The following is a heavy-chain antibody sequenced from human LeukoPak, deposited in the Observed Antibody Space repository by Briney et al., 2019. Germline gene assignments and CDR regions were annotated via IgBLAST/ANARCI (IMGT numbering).Heavy chain of an antibody. J-gene: IGHJ4*02. V-gene: IGHV3-30*02. CDR2: IRYDGSNK. CDR3: AKALRDYGDCFDY. D-gene: IGHD4-17*01. CDR1: GFTFSSYG. Sequence: GGSLRLSCAASGFTFSSYGMHWVRQAPGKGLEWVAFIRYDGSNKYYADSVKGRFTISRDNSKNTPYLQMNSLRAEDTAVYYCAKALRDYGDCFDYWGQGTLVTVSS.